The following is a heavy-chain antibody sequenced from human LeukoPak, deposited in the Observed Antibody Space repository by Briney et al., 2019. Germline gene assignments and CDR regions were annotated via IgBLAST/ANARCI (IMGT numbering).Heavy chain of an antibody. CDR3: ARVMDGYNNVFDY. V-gene: IGHV3-30*03. CDR2: ISYDGSNK. D-gene: IGHD5-24*01. J-gene: IGHJ4*02. Sequence: GGPLDLSFAPPEFTFGTNAMHWSRQAQARGLKWVQVISYDGSNKYYADSVKGRFTISRDNSKNTLYLQMNSLRAEDTAVYYCARVMDGYNNVFDYWGQGTLVTVSS. CDR1: EFTFGTNA.